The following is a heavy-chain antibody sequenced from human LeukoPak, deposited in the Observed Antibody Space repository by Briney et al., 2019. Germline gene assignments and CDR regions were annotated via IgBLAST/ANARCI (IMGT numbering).Heavy chain of an antibody. CDR1: GFTFNSYA. V-gene: IGHV3-66*01. CDR2: IYSGGNT. D-gene: IGHD6-13*01. Sequence: GGSLRLSCAASGFTFNSYAMNWVRQAPGKGLEWVSVIYSGGNTYYADSVKGKFTISRDNSKNAVFLQMNSLRAEDTAVYYCAREGGTSWAFDIWGQGTLVTVSS. CDR3: AREGGTSWAFDI. J-gene: IGHJ3*02.